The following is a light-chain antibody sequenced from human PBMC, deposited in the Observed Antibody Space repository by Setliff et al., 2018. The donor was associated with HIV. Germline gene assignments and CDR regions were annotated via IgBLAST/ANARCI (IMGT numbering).Light chain of an antibody. CDR1: SSDVGGYNY. V-gene: IGLV2-14*01. CDR2: EVT. Sequence: QSALAQPASVSGSPGQSITISCTGTSSDVGGYNYVSWYQQHPGKAPELMIYEVTNRPSGVSDRFSGSKSGNTASLTISGLQAEDEADYYCSSYTSSNTVVFGGGTKVTVL. CDR3: SSYTSSNTVV. J-gene: IGLJ2*01.